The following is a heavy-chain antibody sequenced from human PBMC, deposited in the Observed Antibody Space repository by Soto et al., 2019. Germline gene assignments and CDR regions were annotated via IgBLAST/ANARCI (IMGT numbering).Heavy chain of an antibody. CDR3: ATQDYDFWSGPNTNNNGMDV. V-gene: IGHV3-23*01. J-gene: IGHJ6*02. Sequence: GGSLRLSCAASGFTFSSYAMSWVRQAPGKGLEWVSAISGSGGSTYYADSVKGRFTISRDNSKNALYLQMNSLRAEDTAVYYCATQDYDFWSGPNTNNNGMDVWGQGTTVTVSS. CDR1: GFTFSSYA. D-gene: IGHD3-3*01. CDR2: ISGSGGST.